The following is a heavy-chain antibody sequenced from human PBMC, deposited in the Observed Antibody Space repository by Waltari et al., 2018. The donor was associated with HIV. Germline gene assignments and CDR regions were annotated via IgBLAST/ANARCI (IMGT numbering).Heavy chain of an antibody. V-gene: IGHV3-48*04. CDR1: GFTFSSYD. CDR3: ARERFGSSYFGY. J-gene: IGHJ4*02. Sequence: EVQLVESGGGLVQPGGSLRLPCAASGFTFSSYDMNWVRQAPGKGLEWVSYISSSSTTINYADSVKGRFTISRDNAKNLLYLQMSSLRAEDTAVYFCARERFGSSYFGYWGQGTLVTVSS. D-gene: IGHD6-6*01. CDR2: ISSSSTTI.